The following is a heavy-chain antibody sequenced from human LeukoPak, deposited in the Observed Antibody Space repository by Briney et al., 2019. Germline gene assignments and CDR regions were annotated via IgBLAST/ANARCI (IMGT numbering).Heavy chain of an antibody. CDR2: ISSSSSYI. D-gene: IGHD6-13*01. V-gene: IGHV3-21*01. Sequence: GGSLRLSCAASGFTFSSDSMNWVRQAPGKGLGWGSSISSSSSYIYYADSVKGRFTISRDNAKNSLYLQMNSLRAEDTAVYYCARLGSTDDAFDIWGQGTMVTVSS. J-gene: IGHJ3*02. CDR1: GFTFSSDS. CDR3: ARLGSTDDAFDI.